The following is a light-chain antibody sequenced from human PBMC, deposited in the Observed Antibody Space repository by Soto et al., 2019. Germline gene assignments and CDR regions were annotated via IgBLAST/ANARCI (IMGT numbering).Light chain of an antibody. CDR3: QQRNSYPLT. Sequence: AMRMTQSPSSWSASTGDRVTITFRASQGISSYLSWYQQKPGKAPKLLIYKASTLKSGVPSRFSGSGSGTDFTLTISSLQPEDFATYYCQQRNSYPLTFGRGTKVDIK. CDR2: KAS. V-gene: IGKV1-8*01. J-gene: IGKJ4*01. CDR1: QGISSY.